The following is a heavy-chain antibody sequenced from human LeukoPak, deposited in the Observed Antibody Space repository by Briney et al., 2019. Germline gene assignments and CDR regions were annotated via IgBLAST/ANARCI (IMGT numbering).Heavy chain of an antibody. D-gene: IGHD3-22*01. CDR3: ARVGSSGYYYKPYFDH. Sequence: GESLRLSCAASGFTVSSNYMSWVRQDPGKGLEWVSVIYSGGDTFYTHSVKGRFTISRDNSKNTLYLQMNSLRAEDTAVYYCARVGSSGYYYKPYFDHWGQGTLVTVSS. CDR1: GFTVSSNY. J-gene: IGHJ4*02. V-gene: IGHV3-53*01. CDR2: IYSGGDT.